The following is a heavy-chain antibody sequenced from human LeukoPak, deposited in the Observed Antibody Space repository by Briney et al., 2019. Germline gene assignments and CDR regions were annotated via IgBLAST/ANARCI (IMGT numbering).Heavy chain of an antibody. V-gene: IGHV3-33*01. CDR3: ARAEYSYGPCDY. Sequence: HPGGSLRLSCAASGFTFSTYGMHWVRQAPGKGLEWVAVIWFDGSNKYYVDSVKGRFTISRDNSKNTLYLQMNSLRAEDTAVYHCARAEYSYGPCDYWGQGTLVTVSS. CDR1: GFTFSTYG. J-gene: IGHJ4*02. CDR2: IWFDGSNK. D-gene: IGHD5-18*01.